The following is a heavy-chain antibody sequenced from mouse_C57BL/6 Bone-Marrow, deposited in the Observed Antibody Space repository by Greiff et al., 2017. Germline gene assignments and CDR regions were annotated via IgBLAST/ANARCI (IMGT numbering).Heavy chain of an antibody. J-gene: IGHJ4*01. D-gene: IGHD2-4*01. CDR1: GFTFSDYY. CDR3: AGRRDYDGYYAMDY. CDR2: ISNGGGST. Sequence: EVQLVESGGGLVQPGGSLKLSCAASGFTFSDYYMYWVRQTPEKRLEWVAYISNGGGSTYYPDTVKGRFTISRDNAKNTLYLQMSRLKSEDTAMYYCAGRRDYDGYYAMDYWGQGTSVTVSS. V-gene: IGHV5-12*01.